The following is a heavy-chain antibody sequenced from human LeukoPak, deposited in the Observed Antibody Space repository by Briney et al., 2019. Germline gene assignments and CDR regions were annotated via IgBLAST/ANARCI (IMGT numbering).Heavy chain of an antibody. J-gene: IGHJ5*02. CDR1: GGSFSGYY. V-gene: IGHV4-34*09. CDR2: IYYSGST. D-gene: IGHD1-7*01. CDR3: ARGGLGTTVGFDP. Sequence: PSETLSLTCAVYGGSFSGYYWSWIRQPPGKGLEWIGYIYYSGSTYYNPSLKSRVTISVDTSKNQFSLKLSSVTAADTAVYYCARGGLGTTVGFDPWGQGTLVTVSS.